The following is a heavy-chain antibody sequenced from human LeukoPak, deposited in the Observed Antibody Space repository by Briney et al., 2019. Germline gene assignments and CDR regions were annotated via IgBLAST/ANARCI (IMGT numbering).Heavy chain of an antibody. CDR1: GDSISSGSYY. V-gene: IGHV4-61*02. CDR3: ARVPVPAPRRGLYFDY. D-gene: IGHD2-2*01. Sequence: SETPSLTCTVSGDSISSGSYYWSWIRQPAGEGLEWIGRIYSSGRTHYSPSLKSRVAISVDTSKNQFSLRLTSVTAADTAVYYCARVPVPAPRRGLYFDYWGQGTLITVSS. CDR2: IYSSGRT. J-gene: IGHJ4*02.